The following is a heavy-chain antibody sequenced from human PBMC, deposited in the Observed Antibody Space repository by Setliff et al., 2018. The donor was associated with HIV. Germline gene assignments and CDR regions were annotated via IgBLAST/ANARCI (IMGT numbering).Heavy chain of an antibody. D-gene: IGHD6-13*01. V-gene: IGHV4-4*09. CDR2: IYTSGST. Sequence: SETLSLTCTVSGGYISSYYWSWIRQPPGKGLEWIGYIYTSGSTNYNPSLKSRVTISVDTSKNQFSLKLNSLTALDTAVYYCARKGSSSRSQEYYYDFWGQGTLVTVSS. CDR1: GGYISSYY. CDR3: ARKGSSSRSQEYYYDF. J-gene: IGHJ4*02.